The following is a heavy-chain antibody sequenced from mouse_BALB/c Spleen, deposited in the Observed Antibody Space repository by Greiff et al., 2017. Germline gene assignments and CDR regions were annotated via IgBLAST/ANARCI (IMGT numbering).Heavy chain of an antibody. J-gene: IGHJ4*01. Sequence: VKLVESGPGLVAPSQSLSITCTVSGFSLTSYGVHWVRQPPGKGLEWLGVIWAGGSTNYNSALMSRLSISKDNSKSQVFLKMNSLQTDDTAMYYCASPPYYGSSLYAMDYWGQGTSVTVSS. CDR3: ASPPYYGSSLYAMDY. V-gene: IGHV2-9*02. CDR2: IWAGGST. D-gene: IGHD1-1*01. CDR1: GFSLTSYG.